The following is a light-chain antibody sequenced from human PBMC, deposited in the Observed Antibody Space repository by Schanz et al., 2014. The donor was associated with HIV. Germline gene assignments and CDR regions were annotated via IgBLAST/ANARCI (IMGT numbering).Light chain of an antibody. V-gene: IGKV3-20*01. Sequence: EIVLTQSPGSLSLSPGGRATLSCGASQRLSSSYLAWYQQKRDQPPRLVIYATSPRAAGIPDRFSGTGSGTDFTLTISRLEPEDFAVYYCQYFGNSGGTFGGGTKVEIK. J-gene: IGKJ4*01. CDR1: QRLSSSY. CDR2: ATS. CDR3: QYFGNSGGT.